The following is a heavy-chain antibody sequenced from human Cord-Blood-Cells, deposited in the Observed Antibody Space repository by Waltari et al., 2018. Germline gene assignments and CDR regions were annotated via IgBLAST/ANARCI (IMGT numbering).Heavy chain of an antibody. Sequence: QVQLQQWGAGLLKPSETLSLTCAVYGGSFRGYYWTWIRQPPGKGLEWIGEINHSGSTNYNPSLKSRVTISVDTSKNQFSLKLSSVTAADTAVYYCASRFYDSSGYKDYWGQGTLVTVSS. CDR1: GGSFRGYY. J-gene: IGHJ4*02. V-gene: IGHV4-34*01. D-gene: IGHD3-22*01. CDR3: ASRFYDSSGYKDY. CDR2: INHSGST.